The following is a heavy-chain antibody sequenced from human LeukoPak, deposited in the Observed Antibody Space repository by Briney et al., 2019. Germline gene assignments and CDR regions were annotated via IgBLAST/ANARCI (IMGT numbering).Heavy chain of an antibody. CDR1: GYTFTSYY. D-gene: IGHD3-10*01. CDR2: IIPIFGTA. V-gene: IGHV1-69*13. Sequence: SVKVSCKASGYTFTSYYMHWVRQAPGQGLEWMGGIIPIFGTANYAQKFQGRVTITADESTSTAYMELSSLRSEDTAVYYCARVGSGSFESYYYYMDVWGKGTTVTISS. J-gene: IGHJ6*03. CDR3: ARVGSGSFESYYYYMDV.